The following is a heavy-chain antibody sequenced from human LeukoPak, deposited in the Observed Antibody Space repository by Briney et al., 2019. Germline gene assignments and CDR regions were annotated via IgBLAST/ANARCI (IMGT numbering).Heavy chain of an antibody. CDR1: GYTFTSYG. D-gene: IGHD3-16*01. Sequence: ASVKVSCKASGYTFTSYGISWVRQAPGQGLEWMGWISAYNGNTNYAQKLQGRVTMTTDTSTSTAYMELRSLRSDDTAVYYCARGNITFGGVTLGPDYWGQGTLVTVSS. J-gene: IGHJ4*02. CDR3: ARGNITFGGVTLGPDY. CDR2: ISAYNGNT. V-gene: IGHV1-18*04.